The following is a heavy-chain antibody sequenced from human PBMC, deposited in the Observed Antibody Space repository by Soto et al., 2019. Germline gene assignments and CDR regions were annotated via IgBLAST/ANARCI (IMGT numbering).Heavy chain of an antibody. Sequence: ASVKVSCKASGYTFTSYGISWVRQAPGQGLEWMGWISAYNGNTNYAQKLQGRVTMTTDTSTSTAYMELRSLRSDDTAVYYCARDGSSGWYTTTEFDYWGQGTLVTVSS. CDR2: ISAYNGNT. V-gene: IGHV1-18*01. CDR3: ARDGSSGWYTTTEFDY. J-gene: IGHJ4*02. D-gene: IGHD6-19*01. CDR1: GYTFTSYG.